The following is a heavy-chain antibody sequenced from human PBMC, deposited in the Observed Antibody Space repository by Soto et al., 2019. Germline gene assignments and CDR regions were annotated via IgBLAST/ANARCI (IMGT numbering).Heavy chain of an antibody. V-gene: IGHV4-38-2*02. D-gene: IGHD1-26*01. CDR1: GSSITSSYS. CDR2: LWPSGST. CDR3: ARDLVVGDTRPNFDH. Sequence: SETLSLTCAVSGSSITSSYSWAWIRQPPGKGLEWIGTLWPSGSTFYNPSLKSRVSISVETSENQVSLRLSSVTAADTAVYYCARDLVVGDTRPNFDHWGQGTLVTVSS. J-gene: IGHJ4*02.